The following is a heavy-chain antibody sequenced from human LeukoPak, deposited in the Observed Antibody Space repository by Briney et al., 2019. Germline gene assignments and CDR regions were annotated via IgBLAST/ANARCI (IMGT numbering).Heavy chain of an antibody. D-gene: IGHD2-2*03. CDR2: ISYDGSNK. CDR3: ARDGYCSSTSCYIYY. J-gene: IGHJ4*02. CDR1: GFTFSSYA. V-gene: IGHV3-30-3*01. Sequence: QSGGSLRLSCAASGFTFSSYAMRWVRQAPGKGLEWVAVISYDGSNKYYADSVKGRFTISRDNSKNTLYLQMNSLRAEDTAVYYCARDGYCSSTSCYIYYWGQGTLVTVSS.